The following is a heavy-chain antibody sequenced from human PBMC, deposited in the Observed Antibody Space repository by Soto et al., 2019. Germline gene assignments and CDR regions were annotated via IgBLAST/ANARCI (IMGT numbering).Heavy chain of an antibody. CDR3: AKSQEIGTHFFDS. Sequence: GGSRRLSCEASGFTFSCFDMHWVRQPTGKGLEWVSSIGTAGDTYYAVSVKGRFTISRDNAKNSLSLQMNSLRAGDMAVYFCAKSQEIGTHFFDSWGQGTQVTVSS. V-gene: IGHV3-13*01. CDR2: IGTAGDT. CDR1: GFTFSCFD. J-gene: IGHJ4*02. D-gene: IGHD6-13*01.